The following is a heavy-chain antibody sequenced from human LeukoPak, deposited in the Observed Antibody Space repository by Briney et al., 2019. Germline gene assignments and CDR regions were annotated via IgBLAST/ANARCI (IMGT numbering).Heavy chain of an antibody. CDR3: ARDRPTGASRLFVVQ. CDR2: MSSGSSYI. J-gene: IGHJ4*02. V-gene: IGHV3-21*01. CDR1: GFSFSSYS. Sequence: GGSLRLSCAASGFSFSSYSMTWVRQAPGKGLEWVSSMSSGSSYIYYADSVRGRFTISRDNAKNSLYLLMNSLRVEDTAVYYRARDRPTGASRLFVVQWGQGTLVTVSS. D-gene: IGHD3-3*01.